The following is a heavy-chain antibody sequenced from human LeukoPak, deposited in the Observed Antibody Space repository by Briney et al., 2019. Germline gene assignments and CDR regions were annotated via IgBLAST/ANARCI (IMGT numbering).Heavy chain of an antibody. CDR1: GFTFTSSA. J-gene: IGHJ4*02. D-gene: IGHD1-14*01. CDR3: ARGGLYSGNYFDY. Sequence: SVKVSCKASGFTFTSSAMQWVRQARGQRLEWIGWIVVGSRNTNYAQKFQERVTITRDMSTSTAYMELSSLRSEDTAVYYCARGGLYSGNYFDYWGQGTLVTVSS. CDR2: IVVGSRNT. V-gene: IGHV1-58*02.